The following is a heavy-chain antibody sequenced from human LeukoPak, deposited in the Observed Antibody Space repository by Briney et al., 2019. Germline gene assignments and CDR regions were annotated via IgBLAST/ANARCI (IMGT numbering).Heavy chain of an antibody. J-gene: IGHJ4*02. Sequence: PGGSLRLSCAASGFTFYDYAMHWVRQAPGKGLEWVSGITWNSGSMAYADSVKGRFTISRDNAKNSLYLQMNSLRAEDTAFYYCAKGCSSTNCPPDYWGQGTLVTVSS. CDR2: ITWNSGSM. D-gene: IGHD2-2*01. V-gene: IGHV3-9*01. CDR3: AKGCSSTNCPPDY. CDR1: GFTFYDYA.